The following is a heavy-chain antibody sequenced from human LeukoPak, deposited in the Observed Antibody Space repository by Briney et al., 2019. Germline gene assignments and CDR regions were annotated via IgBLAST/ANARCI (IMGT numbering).Heavy chain of an antibody. CDR1: GGSISSYY. V-gene: IGHV4-59*01. D-gene: IGHD3-10*01. CDR2: IYYSGST. Sequence: PSETLSLTCTVSGGSISSYYWSWIRQPPGKGLEWIGYIYYSGSTNYNPSLKSRVTISVDTSKNQFSLKLSSVTAADTAVYYCASGTPESRGFLFDYWGQGTLVTVSS. CDR3: ASGTPESRGFLFDY. J-gene: IGHJ4*02.